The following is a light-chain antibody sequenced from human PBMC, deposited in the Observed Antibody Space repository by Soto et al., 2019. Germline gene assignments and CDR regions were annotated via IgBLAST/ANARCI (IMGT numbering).Light chain of an antibody. V-gene: IGKV1-5*03. J-gene: IGKJ1*01. CDR3: QHYNSYSEA. Sequence: DIQMTQSPSTLSGSVGDRVTIRFRASDTISSWLAWYQQKPRKAPKLLIYKASTLKSRVPSRFSGSGSGTEFTLTISSLQPDDCATYYCQHYNSYSEAFGQGTKVDI. CDR1: DTISSW. CDR2: KAS.